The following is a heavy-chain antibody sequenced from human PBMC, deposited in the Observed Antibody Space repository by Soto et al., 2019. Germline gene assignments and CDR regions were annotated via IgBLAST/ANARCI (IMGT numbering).Heavy chain of an antibody. D-gene: IGHD2-2*01. V-gene: IGHV3-23*01. Sequence: GGSLRLSCAASGFTFSSYAMSWVRQAPGKGLEWVSAISGSGGSTYYADSVKGRFTISRDNSKNTLYLQMNSLRAEDTAVYYCAKDLIRIVVVPAAFDPWGQGTLVTVSS. CDR1: GFTFSSYA. J-gene: IGHJ5*02. CDR3: AKDLIRIVVVPAAFDP. CDR2: ISGSGGST.